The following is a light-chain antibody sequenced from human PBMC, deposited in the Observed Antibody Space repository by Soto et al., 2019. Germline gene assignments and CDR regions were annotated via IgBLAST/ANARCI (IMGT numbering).Light chain of an antibody. CDR2: GAS. CDR3: QQYNNWPRT. CDR1: QSVSSK. Sequence: EIVMTQSPATLSVSPGERATLSCRASQSVSSKLGWYQQKPGQAPRLLIYGASIRATGIPARFSGSGSGKEFTLTIRSLQSEDFAVYYCQQYNNWPRTFGPGTKVDIK. V-gene: IGKV3-15*01. J-gene: IGKJ3*01.